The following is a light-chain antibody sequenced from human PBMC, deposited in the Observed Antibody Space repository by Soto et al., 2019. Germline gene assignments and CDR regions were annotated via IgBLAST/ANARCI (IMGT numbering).Light chain of an antibody. CDR3: QQRLNWPPG. Sequence: IFLTQSPDTLSLSPGERATLTCRASQSVTNYIAWYQQRPGQAPRLLIYDASNRATGVPARFSGIRSGTDSTLTISDLETADFGLYYGQQRLNWPPGFGQGTKVDI. CDR1: QSVTNY. J-gene: IGKJ1*01. CDR2: DAS. V-gene: IGKV3-11*01.